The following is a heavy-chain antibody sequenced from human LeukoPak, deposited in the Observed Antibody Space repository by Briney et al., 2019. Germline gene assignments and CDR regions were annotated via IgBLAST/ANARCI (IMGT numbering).Heavy chain of an antibody. CDR2: IYSSGST. CDR3: ARAIWFGEAHDY. D-gene: IGHD3-10*01. Sequence: NPSETLSLTCTVSGDSISSGSYYWSWIRQPAGKGLEWIGRIYSSGSTNYNPSLKSRVTISVDSSKNQFSLRLNSVPAADTAVYYCARAIWFGEAHDYWGQGTLVTVSS. J-gene: IGHJ4*02. V-gene: IGHV4-61*02. CDR1: GDSISSGSYY.